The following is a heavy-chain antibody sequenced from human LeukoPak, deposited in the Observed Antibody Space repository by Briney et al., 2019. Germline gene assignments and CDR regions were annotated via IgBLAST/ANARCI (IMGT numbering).Heavy chain of an antibody. V-gene: IGHV3-48*03. Sequence: PGGSLRLSCEASGFPFGNYVMNWVRQAPGRGLEWVSYTSSSGSAIYYADSVKGRFTISRDNAKTSMYLQMNSLRAEDTAVYYCARGGYPYGMDVWGPGTTVTVSS. CDR3: ARGGYPYGMDV. J-gene: IGHJ6*02. CDR2: TSSSGSAI. CDR1: GFPFGNYV. D-gene: IGHD3-16*02.